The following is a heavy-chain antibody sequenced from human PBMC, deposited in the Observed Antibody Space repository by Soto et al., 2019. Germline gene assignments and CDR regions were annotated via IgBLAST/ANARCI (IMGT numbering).Heavy chain of an antibody. V-gene: IGHV3-48*02. CDR3: ARDNGMAGSFDP. J-gene: IGHJ5*02. CDR1: GFTFSSYS. CDR2: IISSSTTI. Sequence: EMQLVESGGGLVKRGGSLRLSCAASGFTFSSYSMNWARQAPGMGLEWIAYIISSSTTIFYADSVKGRFTISRDNAKSSLYLQMNSLRDEDTAVYYCARDNGMAGSFDPWGQGTLVTVSS. D-gene: IGHD2-8*01.